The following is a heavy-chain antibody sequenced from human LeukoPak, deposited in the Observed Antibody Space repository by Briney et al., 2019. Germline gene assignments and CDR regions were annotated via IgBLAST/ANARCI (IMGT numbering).Heavy chain of an antibody. CDR2: INHSGST. CDR3: AIFWSGYRVY. CDR1: GGSFSGYY. V-gene: IGHV4-34*01. Sequence: SETLSLTCAVYGGSFSGYYWSWIRQPPGKGLEWIGEINHSGSTNYNPSLKSRVTMSVDTSKNQFSLKLSSVTAADTAVYYCAIFWSGYRVYWGQGTLVTVSS. J-gene: IGHJ4*02. D-gene: IGHD3-3*01.